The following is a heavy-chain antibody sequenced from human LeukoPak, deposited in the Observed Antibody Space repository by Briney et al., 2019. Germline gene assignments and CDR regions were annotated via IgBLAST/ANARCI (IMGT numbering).Heavy chain of an antibody. J-gene: IGHJ3*02. CDR1: GFTFDDYA. V-gene: IGHV3-9*03. D-gene: IGHD3-16*01. CDR3: AKDMGGLGLLDAFDI. CDR2: ISWNSGSI. Sequence: PGGSLRLSCAASGFTFDDYAMHWVRQAPGKGLEWVSGISWNSGSIGYADSVKGRFTISRDNAKNSLYLQMNSLRAEDMALYYCAKDMGGLGLLDAFDIWGQGTMVTVSS.